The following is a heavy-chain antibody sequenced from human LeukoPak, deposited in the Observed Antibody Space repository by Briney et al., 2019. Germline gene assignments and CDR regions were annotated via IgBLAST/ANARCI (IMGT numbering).Heavy chain of an antibody. J-gene: IGHJ6*02. CDR1: GYTFTSFY. Sequence: GASVKVSCKASGYTFTSFYVHWVRQAPGQGLEWMGIIKPSGGGTSYAQRFQGRVTMTRDTSTSTVYMELSSLRSDDTAVYFCARDVGSSSWYYYYGMDVWGQGTTVTVSS. V-gene: IGHV1-46*01. D-gene: IGHD6-13*01. CDR2: IKPSGGGT. CDR3: ARDVGSSSWYYYYGMDV.